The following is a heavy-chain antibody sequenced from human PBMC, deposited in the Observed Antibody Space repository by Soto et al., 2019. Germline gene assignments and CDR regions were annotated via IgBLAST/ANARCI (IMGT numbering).Heavy chain of an antibody. CDR1: GYTFTRYG. Sequence: QVQLVQSGAEVKNPGASVKVSCKASGYTFTRYGIGWARQAPGQGLEWMGWINTYNGNTNYAQNVQGRVTLTTDTSTSTAYMEPRSLRSNDTAIYDCAMVDVYVTTSPQDVWGQGTTVIVSS. V-gene: IGHV1-18*01. CDR3: AMVDVYVTTSPQDV. CDR2: INTYNGNT. J-gene: IGHJ6*02. D-gene: IGHD3-16*01.